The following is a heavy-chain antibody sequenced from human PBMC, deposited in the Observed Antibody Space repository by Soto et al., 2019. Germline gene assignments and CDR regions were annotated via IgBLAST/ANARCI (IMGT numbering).Heavy chain of an antibody. CDR2: ISSSSSYI. V-gene: IGHV3-21*01. Sequence: EVQLVESGGGLVKPGGSLRLSCAASGFTFSSYSMNWVRQAPGKGLEWVSSISSSSSYIYYADSVKGRFTISRDNAKNSLYLQMNSLRAEDTAVYYCARDRGIAVATLRSGMDVWGQGTTVTVSS. J-gene: IGHJ6*02. D-gene: IGHD6-19*01. CDR1: GFTFSSYS. CDR3: ARDRGIAVATLRSGMDV.